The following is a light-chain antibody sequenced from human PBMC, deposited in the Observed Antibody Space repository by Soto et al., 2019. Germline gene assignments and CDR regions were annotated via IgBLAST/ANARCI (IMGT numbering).Light chain of an antibody. Sequence: DIQMTQSPSTLSASVGDRVTFACRASQNIVDWLAWYQQKPGKAPKLLIYKASNLESGVPSRFGGSGSGSEFTLTISSLQPEDSATYYCRQHNSFPITFGQGTRLENK. V-gene: IGKV1-5*03. CDR3: RQHNSFPIT. CDR1: QNIVDW. CDR2: KAS. J-gene: IGKJ5*01.